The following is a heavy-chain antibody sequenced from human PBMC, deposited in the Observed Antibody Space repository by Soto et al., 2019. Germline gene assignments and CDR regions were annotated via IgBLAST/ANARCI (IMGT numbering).Heavy chain of an antibody. J-gene: IGHJ6*02. CDR3: AKDLSGADTVSYATPPCSTSSNYFHYGLDV. D-gene: IGHD6-6*01. CDR2: ISYEGSNK. Sequence: QVQLVESGGGVVQPGRSLRLSCAASGFTFSRYGMHWVRQAPVKGLEWVAVISYEGSNKYYAESVMGRFAISRDNFKNTLYVQMYGLRAEDTAVYYCAKDLSGADTVSYATPPCSTSSNYFHYGLDVWGQGTKVSVS. V-gene: IGHV3-30*18. CDR1: GFTFSRYG.